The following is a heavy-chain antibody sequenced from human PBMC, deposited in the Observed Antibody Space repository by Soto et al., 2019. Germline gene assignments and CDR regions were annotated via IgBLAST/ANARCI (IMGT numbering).Heavy chain of an antibody. D-gene: IGHD3-10*01. CDR2: IIPIFGTA. V-gene: IGHV1-69*13. J-gene: IGHJ6*02. CDR1: GGTFSSYA. Sequence: GASVKVSCKASGGTFSSYAISWVRQAPGQGLEWMGGIIPIFGTANYAQKFQGRVTITADDSTSTAYMELSSLRSEDTAVYYCARTSITMVRDQYSYDGMYVCGQGISV. CDR3: ARTSITMVRDQYSYDGMYV.